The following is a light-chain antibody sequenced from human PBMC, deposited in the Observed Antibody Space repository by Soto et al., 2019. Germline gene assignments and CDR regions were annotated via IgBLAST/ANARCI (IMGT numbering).Light chain of an antibody. V-gene: IGKV3-15*01. Sequence: EIVMTQSPATLSVSPGERATLSCRASQSVRSNLAWYQQKPGQAPRLLIYGVSTRATGIPARFGGSGSETEFTLTISSLQSEDFAVYYCQQYNNWPPWTFGQGTNVEVK. J-gene: IGKJ1*01. CDR2: GVS. CDR3: QQYNNWPPWT. CDR1: QSVRSN.